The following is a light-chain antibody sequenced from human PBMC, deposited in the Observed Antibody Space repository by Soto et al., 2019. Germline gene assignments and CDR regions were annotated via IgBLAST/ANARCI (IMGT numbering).Light chain of an antibody. CDR2: EVS. CDR1: SSDVGSYNI. Sequence: QSVLTQPASVSGSPGQSITISCTGTSSDVGSYNIVSWYQQQPGKAPKLMIYEVSKRPSGVSNRFSGSKSGNTASLTISGLQAEDEADYYCCSYAGTSTYVFGGGTKLTVL. J-gene: IGLJ1*01. V-gene: IGLV2-23*02. CDR3: CSYAGTSTYV.